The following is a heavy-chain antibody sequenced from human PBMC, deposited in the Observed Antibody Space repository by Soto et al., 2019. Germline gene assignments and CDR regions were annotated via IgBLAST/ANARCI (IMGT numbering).Heavy chain of an antibody. V-gene: IGHV3-72*01. D-gene: IGHD2-2*01. Sequence: EVQMVESGGGLAQSGGSLRLSCVAHGFSLSDYYVDWVRQAPGKGLEWLGRTRDKTNSYTTKYAASVEGRITVSRDGSGNSVYLQINSLKSDDTAVYHCARVQGSRCYYIYLDLWVQGTLVTVSS. CDR3: ARVQGSRCYYIYLDL. CDR1: GFSLSDYY. J-gene: IGHJ4*02. CDR2: TRDKTNSYTT.